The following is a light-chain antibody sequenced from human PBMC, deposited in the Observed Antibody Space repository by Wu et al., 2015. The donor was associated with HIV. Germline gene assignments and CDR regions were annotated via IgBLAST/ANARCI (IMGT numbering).Light chain of an antibody. J-gene: IGKJ2*03. CDR3: QQYNTYPYS. Sequence: DIQMTQSPSTLSASVGDSVTITCRASQSISTWLAWYQQMPGKAPKVLIYKASTLQSGVPSRFSANGSGTDFTLTIISLQPDDFATYYCQQYNTYPYSFGQGTRLQIK. V-gene: IGKV1-5*03. CDR2: KAS. CDR1: QSISTW.